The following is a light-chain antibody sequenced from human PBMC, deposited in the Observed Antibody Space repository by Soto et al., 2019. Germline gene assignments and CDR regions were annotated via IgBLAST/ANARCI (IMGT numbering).Light chain of an antibody. CDR1: QSISSW. Sequence: DIQMTQSPSTLSASVGDRVTITCRASQSISSWLAWYQQKPGKAPKLLIYDASSLESGVPSRFRGSGSGTEFTLTISSLQPDDFATYYCQQPYTFGHGTKLEIK. V-gene: IGKV1-5*01. J-gene: IGKJ2*01. CDR2: DAS. CDR3: QQPYT.